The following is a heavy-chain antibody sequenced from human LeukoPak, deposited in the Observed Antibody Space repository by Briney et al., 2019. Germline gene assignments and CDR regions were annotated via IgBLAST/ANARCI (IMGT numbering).Heavy chain of an antibody. CDR2: IIPIFGTA. CDR3: ARASTRSSSWYYYYMDV. J-gene: IGHJ6*03. V-gene: IGHV1-69*05. D-gene: IGHD6-13*01. CDR1: GGTFSSCA. Sequence: GASVKVSCKASGGTFSSCAISWVRQAPGQGLEWMGGIIPIFGTANYAQKFQGRVTITTDESTSTAYMELSSLRSEDTAVYYCARASTRSSSWYYYYMDVWGKGTTVTVSS.